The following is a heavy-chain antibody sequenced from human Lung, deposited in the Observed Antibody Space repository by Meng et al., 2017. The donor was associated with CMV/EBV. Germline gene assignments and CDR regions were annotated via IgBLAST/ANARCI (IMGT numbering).Heavy chain of an antibody. CDR2: ISGSGGST. CDR1: GFTFSSYA. Sequence: GXSXRLSXAASGFTFSSYAMSWVRQAPGKGLEWVSAISGSGGSTYYADSVKGRFTISRDNSKNTLYLQMNSLRAEDTAVYYCAKYIAAAGILSVYFDYWGQGXLVTVSS. V-gene: IGHV3-23*01. CDR3: AKYIAAAGILSVYFDY. J-gene: IGHJ4*02. D-gene: IGHD6-13*01.